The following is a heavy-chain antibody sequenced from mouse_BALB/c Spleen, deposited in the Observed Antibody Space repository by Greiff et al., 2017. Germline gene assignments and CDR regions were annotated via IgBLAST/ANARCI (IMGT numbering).Heavy chain of an antibody. V-gene: IGHV1-54*03. CDR1: GYAFTNYL. J-gene: IGHJ4*01. CDR2: INPGSGGT. D-gene: IGHD1-1*01. CDR3: ARITTHYYAIDY. Sequence: VQLQESGAELVRPGTSVKVSCKASGYAFTNYLIEWVKQRPGQGLEWIGVINPGSGGTNYNEKFKGKATLTVDKSSSTAYMQLSSLTSDDSAVYFCARITTHYYAIDYWGQGTSVTVSS.